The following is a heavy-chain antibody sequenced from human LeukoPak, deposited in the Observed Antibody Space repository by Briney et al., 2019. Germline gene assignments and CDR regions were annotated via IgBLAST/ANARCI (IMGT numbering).Heavy chain of an antibody. J-gene: IGHJ4*02. CDR2: ISSSSSYT. CDR1: GFTFSDYY. V-gene: IGHV3-11*05. CDR3: ARDGAIQLWPNFDY. D-gene: IGHD5-18*01. Sequence: PGGSLRLSCAASGFTFSDYYMSWIRQAPGKGLEWVSYISSSSSYTNYADSVKGRFTISRDNAKNSLYLQMNSLRAEDTAVYYCARDGAIQLWPNFDYWGQGTLVTVSS.